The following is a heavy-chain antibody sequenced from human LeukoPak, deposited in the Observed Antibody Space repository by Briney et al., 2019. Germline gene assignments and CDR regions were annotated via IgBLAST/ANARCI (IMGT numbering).Heavy chain of an antibody. V-gene: IGHV1-3*01. Sequence: GASVKVSCKASGYTFTNYAMHGVRQAPGQRLEWMGWINAGNGNTKYSQKFQGRVTITGDTSASTAYMEVSSLRSEDTAVYYCASGPDYYDSGSYLPSWGQGTLVTVSS. CDR1: GYTFTNYA. J-gene: IGHJ5*02. D-gene: IGHD3-10*01. CDR3: ASGPDYYDSGSYLPS. CDR2: INAGNGNT.